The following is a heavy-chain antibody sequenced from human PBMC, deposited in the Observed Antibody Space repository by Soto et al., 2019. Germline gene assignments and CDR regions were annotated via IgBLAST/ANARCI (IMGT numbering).Heavy chain of an antibody. CDR1: GFTFSSYA. Sequence: GGSLRLSCAASGFTFSSYAMSWVRQAPGKGLEWVSAISGSGGSTYYADSVKGRFTISRDNSKNTLYLQMNSLRAEDTAVYYCAKAAGGMDGSGSYFADYYYYYGMDVWGQGTTVTVSS. CDR3: AKAAGGMDGSGSYFADYYYYYGMDV. J-gene: IGHJ6*02. CDR2: ISGSGGST. V-gene: IGHV3-23*01. D-gene: IGHD3-10*01.